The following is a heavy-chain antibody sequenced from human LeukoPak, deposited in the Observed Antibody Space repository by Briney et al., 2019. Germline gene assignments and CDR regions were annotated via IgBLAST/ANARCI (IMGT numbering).Heavy chain of an antibody. CDR1: GYRFTSYW. CDR2: IYPGDSDT. J-gene: IGHJ5*02. CDR3: ARQGCKGVVVAATPVCNWFDP. V-gene: IGHV5-51*01. Sequence: GESLQISCQGSGYRFTSYWIGWVRRLPGKGLEWMGIIYPGDSDTTYSPSFQGQVTISADKSISTAYLQWSSLKASDTAMYYCARQGCKGVVVAATPVCNWFDPWGQGTLVTVSS. D-gene: IGHD2-15*01.